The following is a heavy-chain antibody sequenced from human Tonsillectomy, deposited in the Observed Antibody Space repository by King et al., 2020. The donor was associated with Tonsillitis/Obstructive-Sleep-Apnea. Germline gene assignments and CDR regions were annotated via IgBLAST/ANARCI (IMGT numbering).Heavy chain of an antibody. CDR3: ARADSNYVGWFDP. V-gene: IGHV4-59*01. CDR1: GGSISSYY. D-gene: IGHD4-11*01. CDR2: IYYSGST. Sequence: QLQESGPGLVKPSETLSLTCTVSGGSISSYYWSWIRQPPGKGLEWIGYIYYSGSTNYNPSLKSRVTISVDTSKNQFSLKLSSVTAADTAVYYCARADSNYVGWFDPWGQGTLVTVSS. J-gene: IGHJ5*02.